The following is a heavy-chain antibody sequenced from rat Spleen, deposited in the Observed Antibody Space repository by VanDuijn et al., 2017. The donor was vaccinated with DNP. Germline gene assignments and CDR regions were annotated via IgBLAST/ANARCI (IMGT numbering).Heavy chain of an antibody. CDR2: IVYDGTRT. D-gene: IGHD1-9*01. CDR1: GFTFSDSN. Sequence: EVQLVESGGGLVQPGRSLKLSCAASGFTFSDSNMAWVRQTPKKDLEWVATIVYDGTRTYYRDSVKGRFTISRDNAKSTLYLQMDSLRSEDTATYYCAGDYGYKGYFDYWGQGVMVTVSS. V-gene: IGHV5S10*01. CDR3: AGDYGYKGYFDY. J-gene: IGHJ2*01.